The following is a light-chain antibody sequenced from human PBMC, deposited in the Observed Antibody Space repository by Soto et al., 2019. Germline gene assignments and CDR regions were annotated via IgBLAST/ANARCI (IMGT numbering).Light chain of an antibody. CDR1: QSISIW. CDR3: QQYISYCT. J-gene: IGKJ1*01. CDR2: KAS. V-gene: IGKV1-5*03. Sequence: DIQMTQSPSTLSASIGDRVTITCRASQSISIWLAWYQQKPGKAPKLLIYKASNLESGVPSRFSGSESGTEFTLTISSLQPDDFATYYCQQYISYCTFGQGTKVEIK.